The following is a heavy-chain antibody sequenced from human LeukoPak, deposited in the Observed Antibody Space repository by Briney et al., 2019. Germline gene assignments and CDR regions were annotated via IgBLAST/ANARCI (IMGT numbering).Heavy chain of an antibody. D-gene: IGHD3-22*01. CDR3: SRFYSSGWASGAFDI. Sequence: GGSLRLSCTTSGFTFSDYAVSWVRQAPGKGLEWIGFIRNKANGGTTEYATSVKGRFTISRDDSKTIAHLQMSSLKTEDTAVYYCSRFYSSGWASGAFDIWGQGTMVTVSS. CDR1: GFTFSDYA. J-gene: IGHJ3*02. CDR2: IRNKANGGTT. V-gene: IGHV3-49*04.